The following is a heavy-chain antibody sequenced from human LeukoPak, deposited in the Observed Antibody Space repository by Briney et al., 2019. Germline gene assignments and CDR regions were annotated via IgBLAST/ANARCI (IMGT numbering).Heavy chain of an antibody. V-gene: IGHV4-31*03. CDR1: GGSISSGGYY. D-gene: IGHD6-13*01. CDR3: ARKSIAAAGTGIDAFDI. CDR2: IYYSGST. J-gene: IGHJ3*02. Sequence: RPSETLSLTCTVSGGSISSGGYYWSWIRQHPGKGLEWIGYIYYSGSTYYNPSLKSRVTISVDTSKNQFSLKLSSVTAADTAVYYCARKSIAAAGTGIDAFDIWGQGTMVTVSS.